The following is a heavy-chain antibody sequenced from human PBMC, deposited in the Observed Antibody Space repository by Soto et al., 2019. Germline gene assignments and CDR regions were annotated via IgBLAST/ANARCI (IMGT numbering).Heavy chain of an antibody. V-gene: IGHV1-18*01. CDR3: ARDRSGRYDF. J-gene: IGHJ4*02. CDR2: IRTHNGDT. Sequence: QFQLLQSAAEVGKPGASVKVSFKASGYTFTTIRLTWVRQAPGQGLEWMGWIRTHNGDTQYAEKFQGRVTMTADTTRTTTDREVRSRRPVDTAESYWARDRSGRYDFWGQGTLVTVS. D-gene: IGHD6-19*01. CDR1: GYTFTTIR.